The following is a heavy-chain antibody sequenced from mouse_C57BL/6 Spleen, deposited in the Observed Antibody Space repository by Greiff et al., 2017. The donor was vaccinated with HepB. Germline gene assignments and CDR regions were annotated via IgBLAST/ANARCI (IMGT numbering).Heavy chain of an antibody. J-gene: IGHJ3*01. Sequence: EVKLMESGPELVKPGASVKMSCKASGYTFTDYNMHWVKQSHGKSLEWIGYINPNNGGTSYNQKFKGKATLTVNKSSSTAYMELRSLTSEDSAVYYCARCDYDGGFAYWGQGTLVTVSA. CDR2: INPNNGGT. D-gene: IGHD2-4*01. V-gene: IGHV1-22*01. CDR1: GYTFTDYN. CDR3: ARCDYDGGFAY.